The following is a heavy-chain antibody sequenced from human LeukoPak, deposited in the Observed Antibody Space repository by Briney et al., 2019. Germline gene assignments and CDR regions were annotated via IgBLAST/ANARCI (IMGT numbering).Heavy chain of an antibody. CDR2: INHSGST. J-gene: IGHJ5*02. V-gene: IGHV4-34*01. D-gene: IGHD3-9*01. Sequence: SETLSLTCAVYGGSSSGYYWSWIRQPPGKGLEWSGEINHSGSTNYNPSLKSRVTISVDTSKNHFSLKLSSVTAADTAVYYCARGLGHYDILTGYSPLTTNWFDPWGQGTLVTVSS. CDR1: GGSSSGYY. CDR3: ARGLGHYDILTGYSPLTTNWFDP.